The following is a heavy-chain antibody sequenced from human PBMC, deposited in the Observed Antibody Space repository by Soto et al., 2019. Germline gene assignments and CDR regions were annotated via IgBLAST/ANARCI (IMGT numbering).Heavy chain of an antibody. CDR1: SYSINSGFF. CDR2: TFHTGDT. V-gene: IGHV4-38-2*02. J-gene: IGHJ5*02. CDR3: ARDTNSLDP. Sequence: SETLSLTCSVSSYSINSGFFWCWIRQPPGKGLEWIGSTFHTGDTYYNPSLKSRITMSVDTSRNEFSLKLTSLTAADTAVYYCARDTNSLDPSGQGTMVTVSS. D-gene: IGHD3-16*01.